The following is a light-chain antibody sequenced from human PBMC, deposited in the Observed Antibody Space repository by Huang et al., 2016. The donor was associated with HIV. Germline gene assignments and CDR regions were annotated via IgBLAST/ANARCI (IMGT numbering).Light chain of an antibody. J-gene: IGKJ1*01. V-gene: IGKV1-39*01. CDR2: GAS. CDR1: QNINSY. Sequence: DIQMTQSPSSLSASVGDRVTITCRASQNINSYLNWYQKKPGKAPKVLIYGASILQSGVPARFSDSGSGTDFTLTISSLQPDDFATYYCQQSDNIPPTFGQGTRV. CDR3: QQSDNIPPT.